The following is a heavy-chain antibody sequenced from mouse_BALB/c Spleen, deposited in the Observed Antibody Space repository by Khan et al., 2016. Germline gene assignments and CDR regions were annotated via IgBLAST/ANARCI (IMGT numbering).Heavy chain of an antibody. CDR2: ISYSGST. J-gene: IGHJ4*01. Sequence: EVQLVESGPGLVKPSQSLSLTCTVTGYSITSDYAWNWIRQFPGNKLEWMGYISYSGSTSYSPSLKSRISITRDTSKNQFFLQLNSVTTEDTATYYCARCLGRGYYYAMDYWGQGTSVTVSS. V-gene: IGHV3-2*02. D-gene: IGHD4-1*01. CDR1: GYSITSDYA. CDR3: ARCLGRGYYYAMDY.